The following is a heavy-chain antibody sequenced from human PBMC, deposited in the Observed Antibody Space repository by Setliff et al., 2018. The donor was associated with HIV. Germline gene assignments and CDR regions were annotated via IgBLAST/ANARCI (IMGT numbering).Heavy chain of an antibody. J-gene: IGHJ6*02. CDR3: ARLKSPTPYYYYGMDV. V-gene: IGHV5-10-1*01. Sequence: GESLKISCKGSGNSFSNHWISWVRQVPGQGLEWMGNIDPSDSYTHYSPSFQGHVTISADKSISTVYLLWSSLKASDTAIYYCARLKSPTPYYYYGMDVWGQGTTVTVSS. CDR2: IDPSDSYT. D-gene: IGHD4-4*01. CDR1: GNSFSNHW.